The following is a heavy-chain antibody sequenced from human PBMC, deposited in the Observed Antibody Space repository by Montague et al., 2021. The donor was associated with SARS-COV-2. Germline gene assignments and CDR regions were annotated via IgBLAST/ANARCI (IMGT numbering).Heavy chain of an antibody. CDR1: GTSFSVYY. CDR2: INHGGRP. D-gene: IGHD3-10*01. CDR3: ARLRDGVVPSPILGVGPYYSYYYMDV. V-gene: IGHV4-34*01. J-gene: IGHJ6*03. Sequence: SETLSLTCAVHGTSFSVYYWNWIRQPPGKGLEWIGEINHGGRPKYSPSLRSRLTISATTSKNQFSLKLTSVAAADTAFYYCARLRDGVVPSPILGVGPYYSYYYMDVWGRGTTVTVSS.